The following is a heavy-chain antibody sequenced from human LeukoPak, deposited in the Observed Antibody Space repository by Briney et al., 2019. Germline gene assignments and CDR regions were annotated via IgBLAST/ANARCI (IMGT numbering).Heavy chain of an antibody. CDR3: ARHARHAPFDY. CDR2: IYHSGST. V-gene: IGHV4-38-2*01. CDR1: GYSISSGYY. J-gene: IGHJ4*02. Sequence: SETLSLTCAVSGYSISSGYYSGWIRQPPGEGLEWIGSIYHSGSTYYTPSLKSRVTISVDTSKPQLSLKLSSVTAADTAVYYCARHARHAPFDYWGQGTLVTVPS. D-gene: IGHD2-2*01.